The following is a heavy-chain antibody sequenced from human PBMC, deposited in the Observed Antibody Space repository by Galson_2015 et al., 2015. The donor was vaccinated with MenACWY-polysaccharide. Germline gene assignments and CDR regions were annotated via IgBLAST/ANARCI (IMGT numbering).Heavy chain of an antibody. CDR2: INPSGGTT. CDR3: ARGSSDRSKIF. J-gene: IGHJ4*02. V-gene: IGHV1-46*01. Sequence: SVKVSCKASGYTFTNYYMHWVRQAPGQGLEWMGIINPSGGTTSYAQEFQGRVTMTRDTSTRTVYMELSSLRSEDTAMYFCARGSSDRSKIFWGQGTPVTVSS. CDR1: GYTFTNYY. D-gene: IGHD2-2*01.